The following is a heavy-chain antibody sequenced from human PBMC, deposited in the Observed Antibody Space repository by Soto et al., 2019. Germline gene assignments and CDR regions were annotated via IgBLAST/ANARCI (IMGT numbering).Heavy chain of an antibody. CDR3: ARAGYYDSSGYSNHYYYYYGMDV. J-gene: IGHJ6*02. D-gene: IGHD3-22*01. CDR1: GYAFTIYG. CDR2: ISAYNGNT. Sequence: ASVNVYCKAAGYAFTIYGISWVRQAPGQGLEWMGWISAYNGNTNYAQKLQGRVTMTTDTSTSTAYMELRSLRSDDTAVYYCARAGYYDSSGYSNHYYYYYGMDVWGQGTTVTVSS. V-gene: IGHV1-18*01.